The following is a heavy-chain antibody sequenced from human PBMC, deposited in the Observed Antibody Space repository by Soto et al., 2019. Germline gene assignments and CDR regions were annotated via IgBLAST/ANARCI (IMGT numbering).Heavy chain of an antibody. Sequence: EVMLLESGGGLVQPGGSLRLSCEASGLTFSSYSMSWVRQAPGKGLEWVSMISFKGGTTYYADSVKGRFTSSRDNSKNTVYLQMNNLGAEDTAVYYCASVLEWLCSDYWAQGIPVSVSS. CDR3: ASVLEWLCSDY. V-gene: IGHV3-23*01. D-gene: IGHD3-3*01. J-gene: IGHJ4*02. CDR1: GLTFSSYS. CDR2: ISFKGGTT.